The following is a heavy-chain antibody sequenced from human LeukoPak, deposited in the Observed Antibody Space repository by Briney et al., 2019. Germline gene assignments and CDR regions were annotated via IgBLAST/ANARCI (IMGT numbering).Heavy chain of an antibody. CDR2: MYFSGST. D-gene: IGHD5-12*01. V-gene: IGHV4-31*03. CDR1: GGSISSRGDY. Sequence: SETLSLTCTVAGGSISSRGDYLNWIRQHPGRGLEWVGFMYFSGSTYYNPSLKSRMTISIDTSKNQFSLTLNSVTAADTAMYYCARSREYNKGYGVENWGQGTLVTVSS. J-gene: IGHJ4*02. CDR3: ARSREYNKGYGVEN.